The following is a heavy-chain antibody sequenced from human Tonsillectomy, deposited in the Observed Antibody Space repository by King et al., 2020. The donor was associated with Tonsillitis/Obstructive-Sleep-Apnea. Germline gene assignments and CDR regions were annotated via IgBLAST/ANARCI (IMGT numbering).Heavy chain of an antibody. Sequence: VQLVESGGGVVQPGGSLRLSCAASGFTFSSYGLHWVRQAPGKGLEGGGVIWYDGSNKYFADSVKGRFTISRDNSKKTLYLQMNSLRAEDTAVYYCARDRVYSSSSTFDYWGQGTLVTVSS. CDR3: ARDRVYSSSSTFDY. D-gene: IGHD6-6*01. CDR1: GFTFSSYG. CDR2: IWYDGSNK. J-gene: IGHJ4*02. V-gene: IGHV3-33*01.